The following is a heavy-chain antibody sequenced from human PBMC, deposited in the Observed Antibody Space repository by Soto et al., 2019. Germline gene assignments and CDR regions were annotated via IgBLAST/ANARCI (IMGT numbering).Heavy chain of an antibody. CDR1: GFIFNSYS. J-gene: IGHJ4*02. CDR2: ISNGGSTI. V-gene: IGHV3-48*01. CDR3: ARSGIFSKFDY. Sequence: EVQLVESGGGLVQPGGSLRLSCAASGFIFNSYSMNWVRQAPGKGPEWISYISNGGSTIYYADSVKGRFTISRDNAKNSLYLQMNSLTAEDTAVYYCARSGIFSKFDYWGQGTLVTVSS. D-gene: IGHD2-15*01.